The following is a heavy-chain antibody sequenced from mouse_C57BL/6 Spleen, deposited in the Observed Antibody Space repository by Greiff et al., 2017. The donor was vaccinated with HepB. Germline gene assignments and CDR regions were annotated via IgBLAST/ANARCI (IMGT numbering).Heavy chain of an antibody. CDR2: ISDGGSYT. J-gene: IGHJ2*01. CDR3: ARSGGDDYGVYYFDY. CDR1: GFTFSSYA. Sequence: EVQLQESGGGLVKPGGSLKLSCAASGFTFSSYAMSWVRQTPEKRLEWVATISDGGSYTYYPDNVKGRVTISRDNAKTNLYLQMSHLKSEDTAMYYWARSGGDDYGVYYFDYWGQGTTLTVSS. V-gene: IGHV5-4*01. D-gene: IGHD2-4*01.